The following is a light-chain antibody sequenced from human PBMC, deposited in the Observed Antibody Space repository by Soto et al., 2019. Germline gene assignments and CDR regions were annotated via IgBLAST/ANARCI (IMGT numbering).Light chain of an antibody. CDR3: QQYSSHWT. CDR1: QSISSW. J-gene: IGKJ1*01. Sequence: IQMTQSPSTLSASVGDRVTISCRASQSISSWLAWYQQKPVKAPNLLIYDASSLQSGVPSRFSGIGSGTEFTRTISSLQPDDFATYYCQQYSSHWTFGQGTKVDIK. CDR2: DAS. V-gene: IGKV1-5*01.